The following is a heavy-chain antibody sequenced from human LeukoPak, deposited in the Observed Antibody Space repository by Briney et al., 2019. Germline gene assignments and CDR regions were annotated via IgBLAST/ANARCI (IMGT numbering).Heavy chain of an antibody. CDR2: INPNSGGT. D-gene: IGHD3-10*01. V-gene: IGHV1-2*06. CDR1: GYTFTGYY. J-gene: IGHJ5*02. CDR3: ARDGGDVLLWFWEAKEGNWFDP. Sequence: GASVKVSCKASGYTFTGYYMHWVRQAPGQGLEWMGRINPNSGGTNYAQKFQGRVTMTRDTSISTAYMELSRLRSDDTAVYYCARDGGDVLLWFWEAKEGNWFDPWGQGTLVTVSS.